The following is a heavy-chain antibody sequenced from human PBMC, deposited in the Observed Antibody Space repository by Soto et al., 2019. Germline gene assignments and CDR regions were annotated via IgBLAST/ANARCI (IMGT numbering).Heavy chain of an antibody. CDR3: ARDYYGMDV. Sequence: SETLSLTCTVSGGSISSYSWTWIRQSPGKGLEWIGYTYQSGSAYYNPSLKSRVTISVDRSKNQFSLNLTSVTAADTAVYYCARDYYGMDVWGQGTTVTVSS. CDR1: GGSISSYS. V-gene: IGHV4-30-2*06. CDR2: TYQSGSA. J-gene: IGHJ6*02.